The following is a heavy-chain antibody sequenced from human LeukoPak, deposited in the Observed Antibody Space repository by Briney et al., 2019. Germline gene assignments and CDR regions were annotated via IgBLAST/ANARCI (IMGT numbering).Heavy chain of an antibody. D-gene: IGHD6-19*01. J-gene: IGHJ4*02. CDR2: ISGSGGST. V-gene: IGHV3-23*01. CDR3: AKDLFPSGWNFFDY. Sequence: PGGSLRLSYAASGFTFSSYGMSWVRQAPGKGLEWVAAISGSGGSTYYADSVKGRFTIFRDNSKNTLYLQMNSLRAEDTAVYYCAKDLFPSGWNFFDYWGQGTLVTVSS. CDR1: GFTFSSYG.